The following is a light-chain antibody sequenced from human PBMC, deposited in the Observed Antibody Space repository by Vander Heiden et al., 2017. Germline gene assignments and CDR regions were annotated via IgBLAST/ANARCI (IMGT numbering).Light chain of an antibody. V-gene: IGKV1-39*01. CDR2: AAS. Sequence: RVTITCRASQSISSYLNWYQQKPGKAPKLLIYAASSLQSGVPSRFSGSGSGTDFTLTISRLQPEDFATYYCQQCYSTSWTFGQGTKVXIK. J-gene: IGKJ1*01. CDR3: QQCYSTSWT. CDR1: QSISSY.